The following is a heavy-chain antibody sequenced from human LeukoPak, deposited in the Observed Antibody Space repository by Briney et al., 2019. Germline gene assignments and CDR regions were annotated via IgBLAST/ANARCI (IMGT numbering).Heavy chain of an antibody. Sequence: ASVKVSCKASGYTFTGYYMHWVRQAPGQGLEWMGWINPNSGGTNYAQKFQGWVTMTRDTSISTACMELSRLRSDDTAVYYCARADGAVGDAFDIWGQGTMVTVSS. CDR2: INPNSGGT. V-gene: IGHV1-2*04. CDR1: GYTFTGYY. J-gene: IGHJ3*02. D-gene: IGHD6-19*01. CDR3: ARADGAVGDAFDI.